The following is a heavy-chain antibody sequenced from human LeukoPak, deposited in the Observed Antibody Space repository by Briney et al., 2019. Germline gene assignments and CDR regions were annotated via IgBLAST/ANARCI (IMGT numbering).Heavy chain of an antibody. CDR1: GFTFSTSA. J-gene: IGHJ4*02. D-gene: IGHD3-22*01. CDR3: ARDEAESSGYSH. V-gene: IGHV3-21*01. Sequence: GGSLRLSCTTSGFTFSTSAMNWVRQAPGKGLEWVSSINNVGSHIYYADSVRGRFIISRDNAKNSFFLQMSNLRAEDTAVYYCARDEAESSGYSHWGQGTLVTVSS. CDR2: INNVGSHI.